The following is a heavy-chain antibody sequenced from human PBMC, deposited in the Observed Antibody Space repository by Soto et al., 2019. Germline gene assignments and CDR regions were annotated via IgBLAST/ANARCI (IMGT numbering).Heavy chain of an antibody. Sequence: SETLSLTCAVYGGSFSGYYWSWIRQPPGKGLEWIGEINHSGSTNYNPSLKSRVTISVDTSKNQFSLKLSSVTAADTAVYYCARVQGTTQGSDYWGQGTLVTVSS. CDR1: GGSFSGYY. V-gene: IGHV4-34*01. J-gene: IGHJ4*02. CDR2: INHSGST. CDR3: ARVQGTTQGSDY. D-gene: IGHD1-7*01.